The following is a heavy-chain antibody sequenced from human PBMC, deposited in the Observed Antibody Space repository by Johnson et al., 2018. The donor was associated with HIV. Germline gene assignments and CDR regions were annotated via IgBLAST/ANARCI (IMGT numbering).Heavy chain of an antibody. Sequence: QVHLVESGGGVLQPGRSLTLSCAASGFTLNSYGMHWVRQAPGKGLEWVAIMWYDGSQIGYADSVKGRFTISRDNSKNTLYLQMNSLRAEDTAVYYCAREGEGYSSSWYDAFDIWGQGTMVTVSS. CDR2: MWYDGSQI. J-gene: IGHJ3*02. CDR3: AREGEGYSSSWYDAFDI. D-gene: IGHD6-13*01. V-gene: IGHV3-30*19. CDR1: GFTLNSYG.